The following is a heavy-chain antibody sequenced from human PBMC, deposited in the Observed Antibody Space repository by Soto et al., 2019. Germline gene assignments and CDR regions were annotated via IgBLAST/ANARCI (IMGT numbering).Heavy chain of an antibody. V-gene: IGHV4-31*03. D-gene: IGHD1-26*01. J-gene: IGHJ4*02. CDR2: IYHSGGT. CDR3: ARDIGGYGKFDS. CDR1: SGSISSSGYY. Sequence: SETLSLTCTVSSGSISSSGYYWNWILQHAGKGLEWIGYIYHSGGTYSNPSLRSRVTISVDTSKNQFSLKLSSVTAADTAVYYCARDIGGYGKFDSWGQGTLVTVSS.